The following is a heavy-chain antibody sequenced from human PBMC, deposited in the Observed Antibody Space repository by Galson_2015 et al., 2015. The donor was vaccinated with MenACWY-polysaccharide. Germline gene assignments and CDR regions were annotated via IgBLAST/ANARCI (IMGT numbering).Heavy chain of an antibody. J-gene: IGHJ6*02. CDR2: IWSGGNNK. CDR1: GFTFRSHA. CDR3: ARDGQASSPHSMDV. V-gene: IGHV3-33*01. Sequence: SLRLSCAASGFTFRSHAMHWVRQAPGKGLEWVTQIWSGGNNKYYADSVKGRFTVSRDDSENTVYLRMNSLRAEDTAVYYCARDGQASSPHSMDVWGQGTTVTVSS.